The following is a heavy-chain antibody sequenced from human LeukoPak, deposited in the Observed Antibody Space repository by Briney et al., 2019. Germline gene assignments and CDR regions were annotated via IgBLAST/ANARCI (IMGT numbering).Heavy chain of an antibody. CDR1: GFTLSDYY. V-gene: IGHV3-11*01. D-gene: IGHD2-2*01. CDR2: LGNSDNNI. CDR3: AREQWYRFDN. J-gene: IGHJ4*02. Sequence: GGSLRLSCVGSGFTLSDYYTNWIRQAPGKGLEWVAVLGNSDNNIFYSDSAKGRFTISRDNAKNSVNSLRAADTAVYFCAREQWYRFDNWGQGALVTVSS.